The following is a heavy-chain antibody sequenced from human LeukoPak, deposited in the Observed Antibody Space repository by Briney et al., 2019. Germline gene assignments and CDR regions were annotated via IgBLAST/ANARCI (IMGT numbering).Heavy chain of an antibody. D-gene: IGHD1-26*01. CDR3: ARHYESLRGATIDY. CDR2: IYYSGST. J-gene: IGHJ4*02. V-gene: IGHV4-39*01. Sequence: PSETLSLTCTVSGGSISSSSYYWGWIRQPPGKGLEWIGSIYYSGSTYYNPSLKSRVTISVDTSKNQFSLKLSSVTAADTAVYYCARHYESLRGATIDYWGQGTLVTVSS. CDR1: GGSISSSSYY.